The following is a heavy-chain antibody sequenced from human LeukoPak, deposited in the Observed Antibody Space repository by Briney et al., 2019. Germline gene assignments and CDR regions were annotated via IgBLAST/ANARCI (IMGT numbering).Heavy chain of an antibody. CDR1: GYTFTSYD. Sequence: ASVKVSCKASGYTFTSYDINWVRQATGQGLEWMGWMNPNSGNTGYAQKFQGRVTMTRNTSISTAYMELSSLRSEDTAVYYCARGLWFGELYYYYYYGMDVWGQGTTVTVSS. D-gene: IGHD3-10*01. CDR3: ARGLWFGELYYYYYYGMDV. CDR2: MNPNSGNT. V-gene: IGHV1-8*01. J-gene: IGHJ6*02.